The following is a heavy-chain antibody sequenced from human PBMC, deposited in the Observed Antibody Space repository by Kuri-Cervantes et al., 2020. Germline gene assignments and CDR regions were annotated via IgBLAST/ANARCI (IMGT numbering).Heavy chain of an antibody. Sequence: GGSLRLSCVGSGFTLSEYAMSWVRQAPGKGLEWVAVISYDGSNKYYADSVKGRFTISRDNSKNTLYLQMNSLRAEDTAVYYCARVSSDIAAAGYFDYWGQGTLVTVSS. V-gene: IGHV3-30-3*01. CDR1: GFTLSEYA. D-gene: IGHD6-13*01. J-gene: IGHJ4*02. CDR2: ISYDGSNK. CDR3: ARVSSDIAAAGYFDY.